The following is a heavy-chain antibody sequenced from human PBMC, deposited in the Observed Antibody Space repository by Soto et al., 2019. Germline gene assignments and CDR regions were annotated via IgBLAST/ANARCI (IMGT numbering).Heavy chain of an antibody. CDR2: ISWNSGSI. J-gene: IGHJ4*02. V-gene: IGHV3-9*01. CDR3: AAGYSSGWYAPRFDY. D-gene: IGHD6-19*01. CDR1: GFTFDDYA. Sequence: EVQLVESGGGLVQPGRSLRLSCAASGFTFDDYAMHWVRQAPGKGLEWVSGISWNSGSIGYADSVKGRFTISRDNDKNSLYLQMNSLRAEDTALYYCAAGYSSGWYAPRFDYWGQGTLVTVSS.